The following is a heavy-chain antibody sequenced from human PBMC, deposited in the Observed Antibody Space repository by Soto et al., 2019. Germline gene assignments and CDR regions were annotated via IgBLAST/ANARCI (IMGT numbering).Heavy chain of an antibody. CDR1: GFTFSSYS. CDR2: ISSSSSTI. V-gene: IGHV3-48*01. J-gene: IGHJ5*02. Sequence: GGSLRLSCTASGFTFSSYSMNWVRQPPGKGLEWVSYISSSSSTIYYADSVKGRFTISRDNAKNSLYLQMNSLRAEDTAVYYCARHPERIAQIGWFDPWGQGTLVSVSS. CDR3: ARHPERIAQIGWFDP. D-gene: IGHD6-13*01.